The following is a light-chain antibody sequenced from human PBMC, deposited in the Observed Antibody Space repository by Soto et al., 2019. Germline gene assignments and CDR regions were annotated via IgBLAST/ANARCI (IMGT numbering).Light chain of an antibody. J-gene: IGKJ1*01. CDR1: HSISNY. V-gene: IGKV1-39*01. CDR2: GAS. CDR3: QQGYSFPNT. Sequence: DIQMTQSPSSLSTSVGDRVTVTCRASHSISNYLNWYQQKPGKAPEVLIYGASSLQGGVPSRFTGSGYGTDFTLTISSLQPEDCASYYCQQGYSFPNTFGQGTKV.